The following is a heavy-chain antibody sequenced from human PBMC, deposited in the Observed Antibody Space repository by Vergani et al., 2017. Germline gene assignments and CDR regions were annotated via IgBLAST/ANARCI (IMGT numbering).Heavy chain of an antibody. CDR3: AREVWRAADYYYYGMDV. V-gene: IGHV5-10-1*03. CDR1: GYSFTSYW. CDR2: IDPSDSYT. J-gene: IGHJ6*02. Sequence: EVQLVQSGAEVKKPGESLRISCKGSGYSFTSYWISWVRQMPGKGLEWMGRIDPSDSYTNYSPSFQGHVTISADKSISTAYMELSSLRSEDTAVYYCAREVWRAADYYYYGMDVWGQGTTVTVSS. D-gene: IGHD6-25*01.